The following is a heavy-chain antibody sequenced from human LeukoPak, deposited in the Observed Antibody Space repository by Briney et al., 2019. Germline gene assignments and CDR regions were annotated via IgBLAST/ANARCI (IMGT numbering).Heavy chain of an antibody. V-gene: IGHV3-7*01. CDR2: IQQDGGDN. CDR1: GFTFSNYW. Sequence: GSLRLSCAASGFTFSNYWMSWVRQAPGKGLEWVANIQQDGGDNYYVDSVKGRFTISRDNARDSLYLQVNSLRVEDTAVYYCARDYSSTSGKHAFDIWGQGTMVTVSS. J-gene: IGHJ3*02. D-gene: IGHD6-13*01. CDR3: ARDYSSTSGKHAFDI.